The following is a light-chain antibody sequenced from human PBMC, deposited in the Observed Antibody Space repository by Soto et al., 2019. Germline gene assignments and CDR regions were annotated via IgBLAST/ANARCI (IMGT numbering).Light chain of an antibody. V-gene: IGLV2-14*01. Sequence: QSALTQHASVSGSPGQSITISCTGTSSDVGIYNYVSWYQQHPGKAPKLMIYEVSNRPSGVSNRFSGSKSGNTASLTISGLQAEDEADYYCNSYTTSSTLVFGVGTKLTVL. CDR1: SSDVGIYNY. CDR2: EVS. CDR3: NSYTTSSTLV. J-gene: IGLJ3*02.